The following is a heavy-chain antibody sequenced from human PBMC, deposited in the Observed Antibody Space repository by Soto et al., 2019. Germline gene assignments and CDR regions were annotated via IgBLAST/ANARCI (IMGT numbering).Heavy chain of an antibody. CDR1: GFTFSSYA. CDR3: ARDTTAAAGEFDY. Sequence: PGGSLRLSYAASGFTFSSYAMRWVRQAPGKGLEWVSAISSSGGSTYYADSVKGRFTISRDNSQNTLYLQLNSLTSEDSADYYCARDTTAAAGEFDYWGQGTLVTVSS. CDR2: ISSSGGST. V-gene: IGHV3-23*01. J-gene: IGHJ4*02. D-gene: IGHD6-13*01.